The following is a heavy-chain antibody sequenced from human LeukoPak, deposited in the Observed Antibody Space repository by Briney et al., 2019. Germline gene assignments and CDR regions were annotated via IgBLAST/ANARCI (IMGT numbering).Heavy chain of an antibody. CDR3: GGDCYGAFDI. CDR2: IYYSGST. V-gene: IGHV4-59*01. Sequence: SETLSLTCTASGGSISRYYWSWIRQAPGKGLEWIAYIYYSGSTNYNPSLNSRVTISVDMSKNQFSLKLRSVTAADTAVYFCGGDCYGAFDIWGQGTMVTVSS. J-gene: IGHJ3*02. D-gene: IGHD2-21*02. CDR1: GGSISRYY.